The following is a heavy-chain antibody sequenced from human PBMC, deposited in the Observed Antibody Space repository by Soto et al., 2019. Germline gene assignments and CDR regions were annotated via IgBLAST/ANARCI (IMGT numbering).Heavy chain of an antibody. V-gene: IGHV1-69*01. CDR2: IIPIFGTA. J-gene: IGHJ6*02. CDR1: GGTFSSYA. D-gene: IGHD5-18*01. CDR3: ARDKGGYSYGSYYYYGMDV. Sequence: QVQLVQSGAEVKKPGSSVKVSCKASGGTFSSYAISWVRQAPGQGLEWMGGIIPIFGTANYAQKFQGRVTITADEPTSTAYMELSSLRSEDTAVYYCARDKGGYSYGSYYYYGMDVWGQGTTVTVSS.